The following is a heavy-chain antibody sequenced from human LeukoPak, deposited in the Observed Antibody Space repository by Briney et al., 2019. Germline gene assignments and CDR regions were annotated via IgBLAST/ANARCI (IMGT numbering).Heavy chain of an antibody. J-gene: IGHJ6*02. Sequence: PGGCLRLSCAASGFTFSGSAMHWVRQASGKGLEWVGRIRSKANTYATAYAASVKGWFTISRDDSKNTAYLQLNSLKTEDTAVYYCSAAVGTDFYDYGMDVWGQGTTVTVSS. D-gene: IGHD6-13*01. CDR2: IRSKANTYAT. CDR3: SAAVGTDFYDYGMDV. CDR1: GFTFSGSA. V-gene: IGHV3-73*01.